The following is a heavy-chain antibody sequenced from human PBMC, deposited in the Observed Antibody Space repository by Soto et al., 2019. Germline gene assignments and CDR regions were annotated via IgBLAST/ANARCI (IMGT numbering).Heavy chain of an antibody. CDR1: GITLSSFG. J-gene: IGHJ4*02. CDR2: ISTDNRYT. D-gene: IGHD4-17*01. Sequence: PGGSLRLSCAASGITLSSFGINWVRQAPGKGLEWVSSISTDNRYTLYADLVKGRFTISRDNAKNSLFLQMNSLKAADTGVYYCVTDPRYGDASVKSDFWGQGTQVTVYS. V-gene: IGHV3-21*06. CDR3: VTDPRYGDASVKSDF.